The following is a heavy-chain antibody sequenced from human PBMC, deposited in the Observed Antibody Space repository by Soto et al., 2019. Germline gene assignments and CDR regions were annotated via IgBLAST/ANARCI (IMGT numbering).Heavy chain of an antibody. Sequence: QITLNESGPTVVKPAETLTLTCTFSGFSLTTSGVGVGWIRQSPGKAPEWLALIYWDDDKRYSASLKSRLTITKHPSKNEVVLTMASVDPADTATYYCAHRILRTVFGLVTTTAIDFDFWGQGTPVVVSS. CDR3: AHRILRTVFGLVTTTAIDFDF. J-gene: IGHJ4*02. D-gene: IGHD3-3*01. CDR1: GFSLTTSGVG. V-gene: IGHV2-5*02. CDR2: IYWDDDK.